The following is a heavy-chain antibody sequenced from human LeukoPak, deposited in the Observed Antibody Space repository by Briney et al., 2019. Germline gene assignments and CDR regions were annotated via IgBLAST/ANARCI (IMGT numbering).Heavy chain of an antibody. V-gene: IGHV3-23*01. CDR2: ISGSGGST. D-gene: IGHD3-10*02. CDR3: AELGITMIGGV. J-gene: IGHJ6*04. Sequence: GGTLRLSCAASGFTFSSYGMSWVRQAPGKGLEWVSAISGSGGSTYYANSVKGRFTISRDNAKNSLYLQMNSLRAEDTAVYYCAELGITMIGGVWGKGTTVTISS. CDR1: GFTFSSYG.